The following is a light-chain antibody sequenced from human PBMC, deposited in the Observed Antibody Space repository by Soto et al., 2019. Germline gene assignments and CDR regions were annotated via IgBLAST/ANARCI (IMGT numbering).Light chain of an antibody. J-gene: IGKJ2*01. CDR2: DAS. CDR1: QNINSN. V-gene: IGKV3-15*01. Sequence: EIVMTQSPATLSVSPGERATLSCRASQNINSNLAWYQQKPGQAPRLLIYDASTRATGIPARFSGSGSGTEFTLTISSLPSEDLAVYYCQQYNLWPDTFGQGTKLEIK. CDR3: QQYNLWPDT.